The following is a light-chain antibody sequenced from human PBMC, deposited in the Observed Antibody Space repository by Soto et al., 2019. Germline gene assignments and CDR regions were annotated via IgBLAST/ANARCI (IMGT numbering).Light chain of an antibody. CDR2: GAS. V-gene: IGKV3-15*01. J-gene: IGKJ1*01. CDR1: QSVSSN. CDR3: QQYNNWPGT. Sequence: ELVMTQSPATLSVSPGERATLSCRASQSVSSNLAWYQQKPGQAPRLLIYGASTRATGIPARFSGSGSGTEFKLTISSLQSEDFAVYYCQQYNNWPGTFGQGTKVEIK.